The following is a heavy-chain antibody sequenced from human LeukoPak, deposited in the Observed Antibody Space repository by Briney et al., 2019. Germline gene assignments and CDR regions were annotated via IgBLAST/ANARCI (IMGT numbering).Heavy chain of an antibody. Sequence: PSETLSLTCTVSGGSISSYYWSWIRQPAGKGLEWIGRIYSSGSTNYHPSLKSRVTMSVDTSKNQFSLKLRSVTAADTAVYYCAREVRSSGYSLDYWGQGTLVTVSS. J-gene: IGHJ4*02. CDR3: AREVRSSGYSLDY. CDR1: GGSISSYY. V-gene: IGHV4-4*07. CDR2: IYSSGST. D-gene: IGHD3-22*01.